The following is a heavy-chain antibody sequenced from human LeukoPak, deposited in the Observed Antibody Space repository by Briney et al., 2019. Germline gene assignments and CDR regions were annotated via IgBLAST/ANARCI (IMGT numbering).Heavy chain of an antibody. D-gene: IGHD3-9*01. CDR3: ARAGNGILTGYFQHWYFDL. Sequence: PSETLSLTCTVSGGSITSGDNYWGWLRQPPGKGLEWIGYIYYSGSTYYNPSLKIRVTISVATSKNQFSLRLSSVTAADTAVYYCARAGNGILTGYFQHWYFDLWGRGTLVTVSS. V-gene: IGHV4-30-4*08. J-gene: IGHJ2*01. CDR2: IYYSGST. CDR1: GGSITSGDNY.